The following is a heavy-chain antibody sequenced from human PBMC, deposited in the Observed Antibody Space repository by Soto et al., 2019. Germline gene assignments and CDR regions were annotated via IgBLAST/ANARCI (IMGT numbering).Heavy chain of an antibody. CDR1: GFRHNGLS. Sequence: VSGFRHNGLSMRWVQQAPGKGLEWMGGFDPEDGETIYAQKFQGRVTMTEDTSTDTAYMELSSLRSEDTAVYYCATVQHASGLGYLVQGTLVTVSS. D-gene: IGHD1-1*01. V-gene: IGHV1-24*01. J-gene: IGHJ4*02. CDR3: ATVQHASGLGY. CDR2: FDPEDGET.